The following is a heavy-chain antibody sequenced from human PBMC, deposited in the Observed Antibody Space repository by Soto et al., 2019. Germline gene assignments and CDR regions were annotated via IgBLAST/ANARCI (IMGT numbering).Heavy chain of an antibody. V-gene: IGHV4-59*01. CDR3: ARYSGYGPDAFDI. Sequence: SETLSLTCTVSGGSISSYYWSWIRQPPGKGLEWIGYIYYSGSTNYNPSLKSRVTISVDTSKNQFSLKLSSVTAADTAVYYCARYSGYGPDAFDIWAQGTMATVS. D-gene: IGHD5-12*01. J-gene: IGHJ3*02. CDR1: GGSISSYY. CDR2: IYYSGST.